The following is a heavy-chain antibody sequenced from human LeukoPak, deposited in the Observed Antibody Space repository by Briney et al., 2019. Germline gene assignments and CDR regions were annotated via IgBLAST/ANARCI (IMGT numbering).Heavy chain of an antibody. J-gene: IGHJ5*02. V-gene: IGHV1-18*01. CDR2: INAYNGNT. D-gene: IGHD2-2*01. CDR3: ARALYCSSTSCSENWFDP. Sequence: ASVKVSCKASGYTFTSSGISSVRQGPGQRVEWMGLINAYNGNTNYAQKLQGRVTMTTDTSTSTAYMELRSLRSDDTAVYYCARALYCSSTSCSENWFDPWGQGTLVTVSS. CDR1: GYTFTSSG.